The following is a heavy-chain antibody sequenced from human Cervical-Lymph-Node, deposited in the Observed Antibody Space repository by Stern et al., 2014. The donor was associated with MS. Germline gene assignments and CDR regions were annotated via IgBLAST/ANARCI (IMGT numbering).Heavy chain of an antibody. Sequence: EGQLGESRGGLVKPGGSLTLSCAASGFNIVTYSMNWVRQATGQRLEWVSVISSTSSNIKYADAVRGRFTISRDNAKNSLFLHMSGLRVEDTAVYYCASTSGWFDSWGQGIQVTVSS. CDR3: ASTSGWFDS. J-gene: IGHJ5*01. CDR2: ISSTSSNI. CDR1: GFNIVTYS. V-gene: IGHV3-21*01.